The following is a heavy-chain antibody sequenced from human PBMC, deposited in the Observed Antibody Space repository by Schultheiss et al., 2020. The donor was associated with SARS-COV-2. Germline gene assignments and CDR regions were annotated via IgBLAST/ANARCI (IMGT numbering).Heavy chain of an antibody. CDR1: GFTFSSYG. CDR3: ARSLLVPYSSRSYDAFDI. D-gene: IGHD6-13*01. Sequence: GGSLRLSCAASGFTFSSYGMHWVRQAPGKGLEWVAVIWYDGSNKYYADSVKGRFTISRDNSKNTLYLQMNSLRAEDTAVYYCARSLLVPYSSRSYDAFDIWGQGTMVTVSS. V-gene: IGHV3-33*01. CDR2: IWYDGSNK. J-gene: IGHJ3*02.